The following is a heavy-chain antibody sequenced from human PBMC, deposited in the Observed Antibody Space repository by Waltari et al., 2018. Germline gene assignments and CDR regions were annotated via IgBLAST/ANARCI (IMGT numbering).Heavy chain of an antibody. J-gene: IGHJ5*02. CDR3: ARVRYYYVLRMSWFDP. CDR2: INPNRGGT. Sequence: QVQLVQSGAEVKKPGASVKVSCKASGYTFTGYYMHWVRQAPGQGLEWMVRINPNRGGTNYEQKLQGRVTMTRDKSISRAYMELSRLRSDDTAVYYCARVRYYYVLRMSWFDPWGQGTLVTVSS. D-gene: IGHD3-10*02. CDR1: GYTFTGYY. V-gene: IGHV1-2*06.